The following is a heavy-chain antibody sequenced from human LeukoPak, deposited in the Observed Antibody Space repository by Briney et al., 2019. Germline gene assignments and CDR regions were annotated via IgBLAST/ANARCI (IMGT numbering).Heavy chain of an antibody. D-gene: IGHD2-8*01. CDR2: IKEDSSDQ. Sequence: GGSLRLSCATSGFSFNTYWMTWVRQAPGKVLDWLINIKEDSSDQSSVDSVQGRFTISRDNAHNLLYLQMNSLRPEDTGVYYCARDVPNGFFDYWGQGTLVTVSS. CDR3: ARDVPNGFFDY. J-gene: IGHJ4*02. CDR1: GFSFNTYW. V-gene: IGHV3-7*01.